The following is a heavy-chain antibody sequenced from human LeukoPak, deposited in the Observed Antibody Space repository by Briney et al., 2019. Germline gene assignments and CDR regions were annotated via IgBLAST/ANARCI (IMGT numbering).Heavy chain of an antibody. CDR2: ISRNGGST. D-gene: IGHD2/OR15-2a*01. CDR3: VKDLRSDFMGVLSRYLSY. CDR1: GFTFSSFA. J-gene: IGHJ4*02. Sequence: GGSLRLSCSASGFTFSSFAMHWVPQAPGMGREYVTAISRNGGSTYYADSVKGRFTISRDNSKDTLYLQMSSLRAEDTAVYLCVKDLRSDFMGVLSRYLSYWGQGTLVTVSS. V-gene: IGHV3-64D*09.